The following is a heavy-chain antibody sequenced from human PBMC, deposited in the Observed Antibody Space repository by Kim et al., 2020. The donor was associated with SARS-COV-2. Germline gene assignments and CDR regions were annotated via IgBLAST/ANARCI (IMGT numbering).Heavy chain of an antibody. D-gene: IGHD6-13*01. CDR2: LNQDGSDK. J-gene: IGHJ4*02. V-gene: IGHV3-7*01. CDR1: GFTFSYYW. Sequence: GGSLRLSCAASGFTFSYYWMRWVRHSPGKGLEWVADLNQDGSDKHYMESVKGRFTISRDNAKNSLFLQMDSLRAEDAALYYCARGGSYSFEYWSQGTLVT. CDR3: ARGGSYSFEY.